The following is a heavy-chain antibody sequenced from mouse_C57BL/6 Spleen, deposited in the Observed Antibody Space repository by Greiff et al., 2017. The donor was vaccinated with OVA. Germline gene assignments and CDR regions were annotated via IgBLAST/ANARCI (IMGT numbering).Heavy chain of an antibody. D-gene: IGHD1-1*01. CDR1: GFNITNTY. Sequence: EVMLVESVAELVRPGASVKLSCTASGFNITNTYMHWVKQRPEQGLEWIGRIDPANGNTKYAPKFQGKATITADTSSNTAYLQLRSLTSEDTAIDYCASYYGSSYLDYWGQGTTLTVSS. CDR3: ASYYGSSYLDY. J-gene: IGHJ2*01. CDR2: IDPANGNT. V-gene: IGHV14-3*01.